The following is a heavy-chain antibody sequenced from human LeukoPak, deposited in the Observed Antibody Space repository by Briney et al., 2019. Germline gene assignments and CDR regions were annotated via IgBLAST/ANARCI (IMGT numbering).Heavy chain of an antibody. CDR1: GFTFSSYG. CDR3: ARGSTVTTDFDY. J-gene: IGHJ4*02. CDR2: IWYDGSNK. Sequence: SGGSLRLSCAASGFTFSSYGMHWVRQAPGKGLEWVAVIWYDGSNKYYADSVKGRFTISRDNSKNTLYLQMNSLRAEDTAVYYCARGSTVTTDFDYWGQGTLVTVSS. D-gene: IGHD4-17*01. V-gene: IGHV3-33*01.